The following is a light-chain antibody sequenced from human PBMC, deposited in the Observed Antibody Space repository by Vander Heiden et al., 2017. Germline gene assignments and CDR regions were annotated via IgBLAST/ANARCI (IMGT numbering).Light chain of an antibody. V-gene: IGKV3-11*01. CDR1: QSVSSY. CDR2: DAF. Sequence: IVLTQSPATLSLSPGERATLSCRASQSVSSYLAWYQQKPGQAPRLLIYDAFNRDTGIPARFSGSGYGKDFTLTISSLEPEDFAVYYCQRRSNWPPETFGHGTKVDIK. CDR3: QRRSNWPPET. J-gene: IGKJ3*01.